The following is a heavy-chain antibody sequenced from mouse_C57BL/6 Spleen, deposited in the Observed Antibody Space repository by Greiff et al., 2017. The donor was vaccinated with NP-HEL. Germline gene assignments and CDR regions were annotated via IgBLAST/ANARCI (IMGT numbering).Heavy chain of an antibody. CDR3: ARRGDSSGYTWFAY. CDR2: INPNNGGT. CDR1: GYTFTDYN. J-gene: IGHJ3*01. V-gene: IGHV1-22*01. D-gene: IGHD3-2*02. Sequence: VQLQRSGPELVKPGASVKMSCKASGYTFTDYNMHWVKQSHGKSLEWIGYINPNNGGTSYNQKFKGKATLTVNKSSSTAYMELRSLTSEDSAVYYCARRGDSSGYTWFAYWGQGTLVTVSA.